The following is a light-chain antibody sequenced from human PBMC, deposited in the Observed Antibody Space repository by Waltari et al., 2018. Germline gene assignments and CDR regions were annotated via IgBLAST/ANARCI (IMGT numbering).Light chain of an antibody. CDR1: QCVLYTSNNNNY. CDR3: QQYFSAPYT. CDR2: WAS. V-gene: IGKV4-1*01. J-gene: IGKJ2*01. Sequence: DIVMTQSADSLAVPLGERSTVHCRSIQCVLYTSNNNNYLTWYQQKPGQPPNLLIYWASTRESGVPDRFSGSGSGTDFTLTISSLQAEDVAVYYCQQYFSAPYTFGQGTKLEIK.